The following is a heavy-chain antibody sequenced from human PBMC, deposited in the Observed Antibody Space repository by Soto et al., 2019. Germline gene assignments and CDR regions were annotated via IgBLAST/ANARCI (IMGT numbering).Heavy chain of an antibody. CDR2: IYYSGCN. J-gene: IGHJ4*02. V-gene: IGHV4-39*01. CDR1: GGSISSSSYY. Sequence: QRQLQESGPGLVKPSETLSLTCTVSGGSISSSSYYWGWIRQPPGKGLEWIGSIYYSGCNYYNKSLKSRVTISVDTSKNQFSRKLSSVTAADTAVYYCARLATGYSSGRLECWGQGTLVSVSS. CDR3: ARLATGYSSGRLEC. D-gene: IGHD6-25*01.